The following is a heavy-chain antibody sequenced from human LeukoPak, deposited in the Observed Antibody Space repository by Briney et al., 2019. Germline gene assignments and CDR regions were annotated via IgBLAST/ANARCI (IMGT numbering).Heavy chain of an antibody. Sequence: ASVKVSCKASGYTFANYYMDWVRQAPGQGLEWMGIINPSGGSTSYAQMSQGRVTMTRDTSTSTVYMELSSLRSEDTAVYYCARRIYTTSSFTYDYWGQGTLVTVSS. CDR3: ARRIYTTSSFTYDY. J-gene: IGHJ4*02. CDR2: INPSGGST. D-gene: IGHD2-2*01. V-gene: IGHV1-46*01. CDR1: GYTFANYY.